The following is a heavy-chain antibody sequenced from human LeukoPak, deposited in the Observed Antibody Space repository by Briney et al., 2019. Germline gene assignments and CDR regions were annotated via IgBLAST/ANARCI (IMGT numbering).Heavy chain of an antibody. CDR2: IYHSGST. Sequence: PSETLSLTCTVSGGSISSSSYYWGWIRQPPGKGLEWIGYIYHSGSTYYNPSLESRVTISVDRSKNQFSLKLSSVTAADTAVYYCARGGYYDILTGYPNWFDPWGQGTLVTVSS. CDR1: GGSISSSSYY. CDR3: ARGGYYDILTGYPNWFDP. V-gene: IGHV4-39*07. J-gene: IGHJ5*02. D-gene: IGHD3-9*01.